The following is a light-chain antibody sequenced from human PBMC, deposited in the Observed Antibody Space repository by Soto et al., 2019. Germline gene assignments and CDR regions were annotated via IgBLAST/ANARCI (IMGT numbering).Light chain of an antibody. Sequence: EIVLTQSPAALSVSPGGRATLSCRASQDVMYDLAWYQQKPGQAPRLLVYGASTRVTGFPDRFSGSGSETDFTLTISRLEPEDFAVYYCQHYGDSPSFGGGTKVDIK. CDR3: QHYGDSPS. CDR2: GAS. V-gene: IGKV3-20*01. J-gene: IGKJ4*01. CDR1: QDVMYD.